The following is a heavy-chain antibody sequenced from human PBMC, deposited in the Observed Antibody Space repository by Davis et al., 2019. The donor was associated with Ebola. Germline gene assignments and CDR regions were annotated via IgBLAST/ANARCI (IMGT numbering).Heavy chain of an antibody. V-gene: IGHV4-34*01. D-gene: IGHD6-13*01. CDR2: INHSGST. Sequence: GSLRLSCAVYGGSFSGYYWSWIRQPPGKGLEWIGEINHSGSTNYNPSLKSRVTISVDTSKNQFSLKLSSVTAADTAVYYCARGGFSSSFRGRYYFDYWGQGTLVTVSS. J-gene: IGHJ4*02. CDR3: ARGGFSSSFRGRYYFDY. CDR1: GGSFSGYY.